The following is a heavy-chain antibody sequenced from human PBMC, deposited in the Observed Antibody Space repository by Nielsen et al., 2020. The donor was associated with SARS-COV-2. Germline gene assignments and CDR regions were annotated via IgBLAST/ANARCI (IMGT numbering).Heavy chain of an antibody. CDR1: GYTFTSYG. CDR2: ISAYNGNT. V-gene: IGHV1-18*04. D-gene: IGHD2-2*01. CDR3: ARVQSGLPARIGVRFDP. Sequence: ASVKVSCKASGYTFTSYGISWVRQAPGQGLEWMGWISAYNGNTNYAQKLQGRVTMTTDTSTSIAYMELSSLRSEDTAVYYCARVQSGLPARIGVRFDPWGQGTLVTVSS. J-gene: IGHJ5*02.